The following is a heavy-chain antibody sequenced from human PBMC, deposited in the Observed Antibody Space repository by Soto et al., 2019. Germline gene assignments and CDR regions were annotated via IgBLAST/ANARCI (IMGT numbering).Heavy chain of an antibody. CDR3: AGGNYDLWSGTYYYYGMDV. CDR2: LIPIFGTA. V-gene: IGHV1-69*12. D-gene: IGHD3-3*01. J-gene: IGHJ6*02. Sequence: QVQLVQSGAEVTKPGSSVKVSCKASGGTFSSYAIRWVRQAPGQGLEWMGGLIPIFGTANYAQKFQGRVTITADESTSTAYMELSSLRSEDTAVYYCAGGNYDLWSGTYYYYGMDVWGQGTTVTVSS. CDR1: GGTFSSYA.